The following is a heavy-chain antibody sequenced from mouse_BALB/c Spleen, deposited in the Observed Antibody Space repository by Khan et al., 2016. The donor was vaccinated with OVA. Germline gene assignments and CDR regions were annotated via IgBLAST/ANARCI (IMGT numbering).Heavy chain of an antibody. CDR2: IYPGSGNT. D-gene: IGHD1-1*01. J-gene: IGHJ2*01. V-gene: IGHV1-84*02. Sequence: VQLQESGPELVKPGASVKISCKASGFTFTDYYINWVKQKPGQGLEWIGWIYPGSGNTKYNEKFKGMATLTVDTDSSTAYMQLSSLTYEDTAVYFLAKGGYYGNSLFDYWGQGTTLTVSS. CDR3: AKGGYYGNSLFDY. CDR1: GFTFTDYY.